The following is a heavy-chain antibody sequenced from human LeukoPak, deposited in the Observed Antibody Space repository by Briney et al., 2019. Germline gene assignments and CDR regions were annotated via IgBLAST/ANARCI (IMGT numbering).Heavy chain of an antibody. CDR2: IYSTGST. CDR3: ARHEGLARPFDY. CDR1: GSSISNYY. V-gene: IGHV4-59*08. J-gene: IGHJ4*02. Sequence: PSETLSLTCSVSGSSISNYYWSWIRQSPGKGLEWIGYIYSTGSTDYNPSLKSRVTISVETSKNQFSLRLSPVTAADTAVYFCARHEGLARPFDYWGQGTLVPVSS. D-gene: IGHD6-19*01.